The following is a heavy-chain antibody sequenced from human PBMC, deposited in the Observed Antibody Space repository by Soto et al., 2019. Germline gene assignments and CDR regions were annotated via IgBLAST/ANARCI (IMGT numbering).Heavy chain of an antibody. Sequence: ASVKVSCKASGYTFTSYYMHWVRQAPGQGLEWMGIINPSGGSTSYAQKFQGRVTMTRDTSTSTVYMELSSLRSEDTAAYYCARGIYYYDSSGYYPGAVDYWGQGTLVTVSS. V-gene: IGHV1-46*01. J-gene: IGHJ4*02. D-gene: IGHD3-22*01. CDR1: GYTFTSYY. CDR2: INPSGGST. CDR3: ARGIYYYDSSGYYPGAVDY.